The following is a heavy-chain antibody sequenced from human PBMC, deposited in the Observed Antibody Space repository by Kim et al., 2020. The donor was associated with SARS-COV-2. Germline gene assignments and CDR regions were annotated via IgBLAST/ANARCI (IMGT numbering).Heavy chain of an antibody. V-gene: IGHV3-7*01. CDR3: MGGPTGDY. D-gene: IGHD4-17*01. J-gene: IGHJ4*02. Sequence: GGSLRLSCAASGFTFSSYWMTWVRQGLGKGLEWVGNIKQVGSEKYYMYSVKGRFTISRDNAKNSIYLQRNSLRAEDTSVYYYMGGPTGDYWGQGTLVTVSS. CDR1: GFTFSSYW. CDR2: IKQVGSEK.